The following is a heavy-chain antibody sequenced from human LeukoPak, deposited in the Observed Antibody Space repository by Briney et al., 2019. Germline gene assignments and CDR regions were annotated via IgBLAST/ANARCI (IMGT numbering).Heavy chain of an antibody. D-gene: IGHD3-10*01. CDR2: INHSGST. CDR3: ARGKITMARGVMKTYYMDV. CDR1: GGSFSGYY. Sequence: SETLSLTCAVYGGSFSGYYWSWIRQPPGKGLEWIGEINHSGSTNYNPSLKSRVTISIDTSKNQFSLKLSSVTAADTAVYYCARGKITMARGVMKTYYMDVWGKGTTVTVSS. V-gene: IGHV4-34*01. J-gene: IGHJ6*03.